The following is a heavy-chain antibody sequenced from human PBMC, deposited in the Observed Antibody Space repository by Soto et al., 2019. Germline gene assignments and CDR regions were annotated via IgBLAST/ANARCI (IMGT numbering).Heavy chain of an antibody. V-gene: IGHV4-34*01. CDR2: INHSGST. CDR1: GGSFSGYY. Sequence: SETLSLTCAVYGGSFSGYYWSWIRQAPGKGLEWIGEINHSGSTNYNPSLKSRVTISVDTSKNQFSLKLSSVTAADTAVYYCASVAARRFYYYYGMDVWGQGTTVTVSS. D-gene: IGHD6-6*01. CDR3: ASVAARRFYYYYGMDV. J-gene: IGHJ6*02.